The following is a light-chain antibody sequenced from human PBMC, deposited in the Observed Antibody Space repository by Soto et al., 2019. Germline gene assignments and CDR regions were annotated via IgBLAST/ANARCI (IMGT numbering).Light chain of an antibody. Sequence: DIQMTQSPSSLSASVGDRVTITCQASQDISNYLNWYQQKPGKAPKLLIYDPSNLETGVPSRFSGSGSGTDFTFTIRSLQPEDIATSYCQQYDNLPPFTFGPGTKVDIK. CDR3: QQYDNLPPFT. V-gene: IGKV1-33*01. CDR1: QDISNY. CDR2: DPS. J-gene: IGKJ3*01.